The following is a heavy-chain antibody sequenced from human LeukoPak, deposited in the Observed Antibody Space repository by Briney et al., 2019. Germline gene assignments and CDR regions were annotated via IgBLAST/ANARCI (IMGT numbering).Heavy chain of an antibody. D-gene: IGHD1-1*01. Sequence: PSETLSLTCAVYGGSFSGYYWSWIRQPPGKGLEWIGEINHSGSTNYNPSLKSRVTISVDTSKNQFSLKLSSVTAADTAVYYCARTRYSWFDPWGQGTLVTVSS. CDR3: ARTRYSWFDP. J-gene: IGHJ5*02. V-gene: IGHV4-34*01. CDR2: INHSGST. CDR1: GGSFSGYY.